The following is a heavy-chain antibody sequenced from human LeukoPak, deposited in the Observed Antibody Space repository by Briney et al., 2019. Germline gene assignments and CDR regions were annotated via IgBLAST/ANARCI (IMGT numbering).Heavy chain of an antibody. CDR2: IFYSGST. CDR1: GGSISSGGFY. D-gene: IGHD6-13*01. V-gene: IGHV4-31*03. Sequence: PSESLSLTCTVSGGSISSGGFYWSWLRQHPGKGLEWLGSIFYSGSTFYNPSLKSRLSMSVDTSKHQFSLKLNSVTVADTAVYYCARTAGGKDHDFWGQGTLVTASS. CDR3: ARTAGGKDHDF. J-gene: IGHJ4*02.